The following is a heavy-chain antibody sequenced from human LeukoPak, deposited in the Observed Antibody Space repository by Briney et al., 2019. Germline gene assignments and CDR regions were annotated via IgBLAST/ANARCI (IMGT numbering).Heavy chain of an antibody. V-gene: IGHV4-34*01. CDR2: INHSGST. J-gene: IGHJ6*03. CDR1: GFTFRSFA. D-gene: IGHD5-18*01. CDR3: ARTTEGGYTYGYFYYYYMDV. Sequence: GSLRLSCAASGFTFRSFAMNWVRQPPGKGLEWIGEINHSGSTNYNPSLKSRVTISVDTSKNQFSLKLSSVTAADTAVYYCARTTEGGYTYGYFYYYYMDVWGKGTTVTISS.